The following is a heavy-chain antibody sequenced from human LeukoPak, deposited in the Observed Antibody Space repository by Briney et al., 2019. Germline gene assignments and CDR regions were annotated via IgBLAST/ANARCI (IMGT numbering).Heavy chain of an antibody. CDR2: IIPIFGTA. CDR1: GGTFISYA. D-gene: IGHD2-2*02. J-gene: IGHJ6*03. Sequence: GASVKVSCKASGGTFISYAISWVRQAPGQGLEWMGGIIPIFGTANYAQKFQGRVTITTDESTSTAYMELSSLRSEDTAVYYCASLDCSSTSCYMNYYMDVWGKGTTVTVSS. CDR3: ASLDCSSTSCYMNYYMDV. V-gene: IGHV1-69*05.